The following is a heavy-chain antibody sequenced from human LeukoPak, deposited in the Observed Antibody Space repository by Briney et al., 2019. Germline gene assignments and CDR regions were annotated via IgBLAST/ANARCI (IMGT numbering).Heavy chain of an antibody. D-gene: IGHD2-15*01. Sequence: GGSLRLSCAASGFTFSSYAMSWVRQAPGKGLGWVSGISGDGERTYYADSVRGRFSISRANPKNTVYLQMNSLRVEDTAIYYCAKLFCTGGRCYSNPFDYWGQGTLVTVSS. CDR2: ISGDGERT. V-gene: IGHV3-23*01. J-gene: IGHJ4*02. CDR1: GFTFSSYA. CDR3: AKLFCTGGRCYSNPFDY.